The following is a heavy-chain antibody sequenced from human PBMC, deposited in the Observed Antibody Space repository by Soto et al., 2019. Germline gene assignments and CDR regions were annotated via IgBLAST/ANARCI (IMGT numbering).Heavy chain of an antibody. CDR3: VRIWEMVTVAAFDY. Sequence: PGESLKISCKGFGYSFTTYWMGWVRQMPGKGLEWMGFIYPGDSDTRYSPSFQGQVTISADKSISTAYLQWSSLRASDTAMYYCVRIWEMVTVAAFDYWGQGTLVTVSS. CDR2: IYPGDSDT. V-gene: IGHV5-51*01. J-gene: IGHJ4*02. D-gene: IGHD5-18*01. CDR1: GYSFTTYW.